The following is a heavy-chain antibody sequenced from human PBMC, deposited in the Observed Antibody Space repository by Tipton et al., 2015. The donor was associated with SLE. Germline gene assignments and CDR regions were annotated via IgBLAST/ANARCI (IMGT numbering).Heavy chain of an antibody. J-gene: IGHJ2*01. CDR3: ARGGDIVDYFDL. CDR2: ISSSGSTI. D-gene: IGHD5-12*01. Sequence: SLRLSCAASGFTFSSYAMSWVRQAPGKGLEWVSYISSSGSTIYYADSVKGRFTISRDNAKNSLYLQMNSLRAEDTAVYYCARGGDIVDYFDLWGRGTLVTVSS. V-gene: IGHV3-48*03. CDR1: GFTFSSYA.